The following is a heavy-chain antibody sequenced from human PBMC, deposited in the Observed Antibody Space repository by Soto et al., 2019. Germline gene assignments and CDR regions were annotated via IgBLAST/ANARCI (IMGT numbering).Heavy chain of an antibody. CDR1: GFTFSNYA. Sequence: GGSLRLSCSASGFTFSNYAMSWARQAPGKGLEWVSTISGSGVRTYYADSVKGRFTISRDNSKNTLDLQMNSLRAEDTAIYYCAKDHAREQFVRGENWFDCWGQGTLVTVSS. V-gene: IGHV3-23*01. D-gene: IGHD6-6*01. CDR2: ISGSGVRT. CDR3: AKDHAREQFVRGENWFDC. J-gene: IGHJ5*01.